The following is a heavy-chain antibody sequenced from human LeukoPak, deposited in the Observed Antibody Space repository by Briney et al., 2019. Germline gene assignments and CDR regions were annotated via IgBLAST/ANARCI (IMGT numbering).Heavy chain of an antibody. CDR2: SHYSGST. J-gene: IGHJ3*02. Sequence: SETLSLTCTVSGGSISSYYWSWIRQPPGKGLEWIGCSHYSGSTNYNPSLKSRVTMSVDTSKNQFSLKLSSVTAADTAVYYCARGLYDFWSGYMLGAFDIWGQGTMVTVSS. V-gene: IGHV4-59*12. D-gene: IGHD3-3*01. CDR3: ARGLYDFWSGYMLGAFDI. CDR1: GGSISSYY.